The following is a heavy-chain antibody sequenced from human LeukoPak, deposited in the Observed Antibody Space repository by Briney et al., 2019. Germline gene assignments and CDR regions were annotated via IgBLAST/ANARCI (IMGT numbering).Heavy chain of an antibody. CDR1: GCSFTSYW. CDR2: IYPGDSDT. V-gene: IGHV5-51*01. Sequence: PGESLKISCKGSGCSFTSYWIGWVRQMPGKGLEWMGIIYPGDSDTRYSPSFQGQVTISADKSISPAYLQWSSLKASDTAMYYCARQLIGGATYCSGGSCRHYFDYWGQGTLVTVSS. D-gene: IGHD2-15*01. J-gene: IGHJ4*02. CDR3: ARQLIGGATYCSGGSCRHYFDY.